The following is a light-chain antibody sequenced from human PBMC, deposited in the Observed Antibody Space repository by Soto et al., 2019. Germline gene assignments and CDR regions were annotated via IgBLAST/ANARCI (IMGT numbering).Light chain of an antibody. V-gene: IGLV2-14*03. CDR1: SSDVGAYIF. CDR2: DII. J-gene: IGLJ1*01. Sequence: QSVLTQPASVSGSPGQSSTISCTGTSSDVGAYIFVSWYQQHPGKARKLMIYDIINRPSGVSNRFSGSKSGNTASLTISALQAEDAADYYCVSFTTSRSYVFGTGTKGTVL. CDR3: VSFTTSRSYV.